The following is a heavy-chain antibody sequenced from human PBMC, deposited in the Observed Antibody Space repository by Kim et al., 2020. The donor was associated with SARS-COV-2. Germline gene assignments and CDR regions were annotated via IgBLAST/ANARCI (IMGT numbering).Heavy chain of an antibody. D-gene: IGHD3-16*01. Sequence: YADAVKGRSTISRDNSKNTVYLQMNSLRVEDTAVYFCARDRGGTGAVFDYWGQGTLVTVSS. V-gene: IGHV3-53*01. CDR3: ARDRGGTGAVFDY. J-gene: IGHJ4*02.